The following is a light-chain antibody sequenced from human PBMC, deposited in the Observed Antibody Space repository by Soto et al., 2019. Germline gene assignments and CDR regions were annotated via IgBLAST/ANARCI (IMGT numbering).Light chain of an antibody. V-gene: IGLV1-44*01. CDR3: AAWDDSLNGHV. J-gene: IGLJ1*01. CDR2: SNN. CDR1: SSNVGSNT. Sequence: QLVLTQPPSASGTPRQRVTISCSGTSSNVGSNTVNWYQQLPGTAPNLLIYSNNQRPSGVPDRFSGSKSGTAASLAISGLQSEDEADYYCAAWDDSLNGHVFGTGTKLTVL.